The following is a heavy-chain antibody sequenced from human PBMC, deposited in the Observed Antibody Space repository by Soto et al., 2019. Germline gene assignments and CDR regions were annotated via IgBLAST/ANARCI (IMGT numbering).Heavy chain of an antibody. V-gene: IGHV3-72*01. D-gene: IGHD6-19*01. J-gene: IGHJ6*02. CDR1: GLIFRDYH. CDR3: AMLGGWSGGSSGMDV. Sequence: EVQLVESGGGLVQPGGSLRLSCAASGLIFRDYHMDWVRQAPGKGWEWVGRIRRKANSYTTEYAASVKGRFTISRDDSKNSLYLQMNSLKSEDTAVYYCAMLGGWSGGSSGMDVWGQGTTVTVSS. CDR2: IRRKANSYTT.